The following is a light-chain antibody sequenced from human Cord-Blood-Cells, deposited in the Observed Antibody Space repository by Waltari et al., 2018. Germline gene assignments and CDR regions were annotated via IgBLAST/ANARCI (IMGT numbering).Light chain of an antibody. J-gene: IGLJ3*02. CDR3: AAWDDSLSGWV. V-gene: IGLV1-47*01. Sequence: QSVLTQPPSASGPPGQRVTISCSGSTSHIGSNSVSWYHQLPGTAPKLLIYRNNQRPSGVPDRFSGSKSGTSASLAISGLRSEDEADYYCAAWDDSLSGWVFGGGTKLTVL. CDR1: TSHIGSNS. CDR2: RNN.